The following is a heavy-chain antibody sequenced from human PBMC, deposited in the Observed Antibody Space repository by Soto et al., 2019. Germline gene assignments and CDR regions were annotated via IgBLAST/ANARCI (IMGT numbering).Heavy chain of an antibody. CDR3: ARGYHGYGDNGVY. J-gene: IGHJ4*02. Sequence: PGGSLRLSCAASGFTFSSYAMHWVRQAPGKGLEWVAVISYDGSNKYYADSVKGRFTISRDNSKNTLYLQMNSLRAEDTAVYYCARGYHGYGDNGVYWGQGTLVTVSS. D-gene: IGHD4-17*01. V-gene: IGHV3-30-3*01. CDR1: GFTFSSYA. CDR2: ISYDGSNK.